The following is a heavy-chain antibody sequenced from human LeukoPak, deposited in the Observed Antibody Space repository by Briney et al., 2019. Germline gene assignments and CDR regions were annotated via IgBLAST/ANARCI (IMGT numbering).Heavy chain of an antibody. V-gene: IGHV1-2*02. Sequence: ASVKVSCKASGYTFTGYYIYWVRQAPGQGLEWMGWINPNSGGTNYAQKFQGRVTMTRDTSISTAYMELSRLRSDDTAVYYCARAPQLERPDFDYWGQGTLVTVSS. CDR1: GYTFTGYY. CDR3: ARAPQLERPDFDY. J-gene: IGHJ4*02. CDR2: INPNSGGT. D-gene: IGHD1-1*01.